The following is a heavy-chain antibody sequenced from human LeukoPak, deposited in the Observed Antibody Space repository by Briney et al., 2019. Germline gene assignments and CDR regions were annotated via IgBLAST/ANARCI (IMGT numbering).Heavy chain of an antibody. CDR1: GFTFSSYW. V-gene: IGHV3-7*05. Sequence: GGSLRLSCAASGFTFSSYWMSWVRQAPGKGLEWVANIKQDGSEKYYMDSVKGRFTISRDNAKNSLYLEMNSLRAEDTAVYYCVRERTNYYDSSGYYWGQGTLVTVSS. D-gene: IGHD3-22*01. CDR3: VRERTNYYDSSGYY. CDR2: IKQDGSEK. J-gene: IGHJ4*02.